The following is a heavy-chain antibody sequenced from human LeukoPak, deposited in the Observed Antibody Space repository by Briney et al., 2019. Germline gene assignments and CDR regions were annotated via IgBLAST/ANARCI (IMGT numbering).Heavy chain of an antibody. D-gene: IGHD3-3*01. CDR2: INPNSGGT. J-gene: IGHJ4*02. Sequence: RASVKVSCKASGYTFTGYYMHWVRQAPGQGLEWMGWINPNSGGTNYAQKLQGRVTMTTDTSTSTAYMELRSLRSDDTAVYYCARSPYDFWSGYYQYNFDYWGQGTLVTVSS. V-gene: IGHV1-2*02. CDR3: ARSPYDFWSGYYQYNFDY. CDR1: GYTFTGYY.